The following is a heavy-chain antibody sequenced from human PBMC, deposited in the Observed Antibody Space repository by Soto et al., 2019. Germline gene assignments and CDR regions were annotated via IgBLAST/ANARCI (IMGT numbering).Heavy chain of an antibody. J-gene: IGHJ4*02. CDR3: AISQDRGGRTTFIY. CDR2: INWKSDI. Sequence: LRLSCAVSGFTFDDNAMHWVRQAPEKGLEWVSGINWKSDIGYADSVKGRFTISGDNAENSLYLQMNSLRAEDTALYYCAISQDRGGRTTFIYWGQGTQVTVSS. CDR1: GFTFDDNA. D-gene: IGHD3-16*01. V-gene: IGHV3-9*01.